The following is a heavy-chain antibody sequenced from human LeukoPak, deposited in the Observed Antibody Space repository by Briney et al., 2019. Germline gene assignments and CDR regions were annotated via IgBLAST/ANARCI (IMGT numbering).Heavy chain of an antibody. J-gene: IGHJ4*02. V-gene: IGHV3-23*01. Sequence: PGGSLILSCAASGFIFSNYAMSWVRQVPGRGLEWVSTISSRGDSTYVADSVKGRFTISRDNSKNSLYLQMNTVRAEDTAVYYCVTGPRPDITVAHTVENWGQGTLVTVSS. CDR1: GFIFSNYA. CDR3: VTGPRPDITVAHTVEN. D-gene: IGHD6-19*01. CDR2: ISSRGDST.